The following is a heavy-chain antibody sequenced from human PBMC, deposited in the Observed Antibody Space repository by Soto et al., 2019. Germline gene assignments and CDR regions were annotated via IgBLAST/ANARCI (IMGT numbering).Heavy chain of an antibody. Sequence: SETLSLTWRVSGGSIGSGSYYWSWISQHPGKGLEWIGYIYYSGSTYYNPSLKSRVTISVDTSKNQFSLKLSSVTAADTAVYYCAIYDSSGSRGLQHWAQATLVTVSS. CDR2: IYYSGST. V-gene: IGHV4-31*02. J-gene: IGHJ1*01. D-gene: IGHD3-22*01. CDR3: AIYDSSGSRGLQH. CDR1: GGSIGSGSYY.